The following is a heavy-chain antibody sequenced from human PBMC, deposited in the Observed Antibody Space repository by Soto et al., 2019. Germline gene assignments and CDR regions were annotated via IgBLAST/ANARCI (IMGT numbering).Heavy chain of an antibody. CDR2: ISGSGGST. J-gene: IGHJ6*02. CDR3: AKDLIAVAGIYYYYYGMDV. CDR1: GFTFSSYA. V-gene: IGHV3-23*01. Sequence: GGSLRLSCAASGFTFSSYAMSWVRQAPGKGLEWVSAISGSGGSTYYADSVKGRFTISRDNSKNTLYLQMNSLRAEDTAVYYCAKDLIAVAGIYYYYYGMDVWGQGTTVTVSS. D-gene: IGHD6-19*01.